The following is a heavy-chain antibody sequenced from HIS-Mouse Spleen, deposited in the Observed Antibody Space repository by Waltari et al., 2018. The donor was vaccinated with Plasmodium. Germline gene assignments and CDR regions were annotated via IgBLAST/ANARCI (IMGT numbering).Heavy chain of an antibody. Sequence: QVQLVESGGGVVQPGRSLRLSCAASGFTFSSYGMHWVRQAPGKGLEWVAGIWYDGSNKYYADSVKGRFTISRDNSKNTLYLQMNSLRAEDTAVYYCAKLCYYGSGSYYHDAFDIWGQGTMVTVSS. V-gene: IGHV3-33*06. CDR3: AKLCYYGSGSYYHDAFDI. CDR2: IWYDGSNK. D-gene: IGHD3-10*01. CDR1: GFTFSSYG. J-gene: IGHJ3*02.